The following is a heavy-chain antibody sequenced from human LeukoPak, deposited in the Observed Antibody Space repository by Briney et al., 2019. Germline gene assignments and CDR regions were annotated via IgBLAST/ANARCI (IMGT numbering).Heavy chain of an antibody. D-gene: IGHD2-21*02. Sequence: GASGKVSCKASGYTFTGYYMHWVRQAPGQGLEWMGWINPNSGGTNYAQKLQGRVTMTTDTSTSTIYMEVRSLRSDDTAVYYCAREPAYCGGDCYSDLWGQGTLVTVSS. CDR2: INPNSGGT. CDR1: GYTFTGYY. CDR3: AREPAYCGGDCYSDL. V-gene: IGHV1-2*02. J-gene: IGHJ5*02.